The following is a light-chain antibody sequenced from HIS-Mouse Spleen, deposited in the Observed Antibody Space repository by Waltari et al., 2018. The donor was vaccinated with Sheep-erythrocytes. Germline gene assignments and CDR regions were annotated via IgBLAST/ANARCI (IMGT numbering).Light chain of an antibody. CDR3: QSADSSGTYV. Sequence: SYELTQPPSVSVSPGQTARITCSGDALPKQYAYWYQQKPGQAPVLVIYKDSERPSGIPERLSGSSSGTTVTLTISGVQAEDEADNYCQSADSSGTYVFGTGTKVTVL. CDR1: ALPKQY. J-gene: IGLJ1*01. V-gene: IGLV3-25*03. CDR2: KDS.